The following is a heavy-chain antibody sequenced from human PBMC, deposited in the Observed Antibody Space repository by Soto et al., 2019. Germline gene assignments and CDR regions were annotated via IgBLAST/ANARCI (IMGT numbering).Heavy chain of an antibody. CDR2: IIPIFGTA. J-gene: IGHJ2*01. CDR1: GGTFSSYA. CDR3: AREGGYSSGWYGGWYFDL. D-gene: IGHD6-19*01. V-gene: IGHV1-69*01. Sequence: QVQLVQSGAEVKKPGSSVKVSCKASGGTFSSYAISWVRQAPGQGLEWMGGIIPIFGTANYAQKFQGRVTITADESTRTAYMELSSLRSEDTAVYYCAREGGYSSGWYGGWYFDLWGRGTLVTVSS.